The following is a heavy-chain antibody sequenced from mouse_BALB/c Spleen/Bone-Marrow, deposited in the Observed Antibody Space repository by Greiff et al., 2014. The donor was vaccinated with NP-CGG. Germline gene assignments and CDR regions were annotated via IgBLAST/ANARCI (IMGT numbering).Heavy chain of an antibody. CDR2: IWAGGST. CDR3: ARDYYGSLYAMDY. Sequence: VKLVESGPGLVAPSQSLPITCTVSGFSLTSYGVHWVRQPPGKGLEWLGVIWAGGSTNYNSALMSRLSISKDNSKSQVFLKMNSLQTDDTAMYYCARDYYGSLYAMDYWGQGTSVTVSS. D-gene: IGHD1-1*01. V-gene: IGHV2-9*02. J-gene: IGHJ4*01. CDR1: GFSLTSYG.